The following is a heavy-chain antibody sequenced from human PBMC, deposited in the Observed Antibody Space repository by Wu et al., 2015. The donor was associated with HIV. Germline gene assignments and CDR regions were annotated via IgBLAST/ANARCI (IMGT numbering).Heavy chain of an antibody. V-gene: IGHV1-2*02. CDR3: ARDWRFRGVLYDLYMDV. Sequence: VQLEQSGAQIQKSGASVTVSCKTSGYTFTDYYIHWVRQAPGQGLQWMGYINPDTGDTKYSQNFKGSVTMTRDTSLSTVYMVLTRPRLNDTAIYYCARDWRFRGVLYDLYMDVWGNGTTIVVSS. CDR1: GYTFTDYY. D-gene: IGHD2-8*01. J-gene: IGHJ6*03. CDR2: INPDTGDT.